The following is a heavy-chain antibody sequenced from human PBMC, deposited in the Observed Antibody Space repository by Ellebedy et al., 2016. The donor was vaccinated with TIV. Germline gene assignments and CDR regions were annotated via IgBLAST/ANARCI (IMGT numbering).Heavy chain of an antibody. CDR2: IYYSGST. CDR3: ARVCSSTSCYDY. V-gene: IGHV4-59*12. J-gene: IGHJ4*02. D-gene: IGHD2-2*01. Sequence: MPSETLSLTCTVSGGSISSYYWSWIRQPPGKGLEWIGYIYYSGSTYYNPSLKSRVTISVDTSKNPFSLKLSSVTAADTAVYYCARVCSSTSCYDYWGQGTLVTVSS. CDR1: GGSISSYY.